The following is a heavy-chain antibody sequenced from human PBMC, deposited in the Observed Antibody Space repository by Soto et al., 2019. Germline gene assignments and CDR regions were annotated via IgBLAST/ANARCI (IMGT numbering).Heavy chain of an antibody. J-gene: IGHJ4*02. CDR2: IKSKTDGGTT. D-gene: IGHD6-13*01. CDR3: TTLLGIAAAVGGY. CDR1: GFTFSNAW. Sequence: EVQLVESGGGLVKPGGFLRLSCAASGFTFSNAWMSWVRQAPGKGLEWVGRIKSKTDGGTTDYAAPVKGRFTISRDDSKNTLYLQMNSLKTEDTAVYYCTTLLGIAAAVGGYWGQGTLVTVSS. V-gene: IGHV3-15*01.